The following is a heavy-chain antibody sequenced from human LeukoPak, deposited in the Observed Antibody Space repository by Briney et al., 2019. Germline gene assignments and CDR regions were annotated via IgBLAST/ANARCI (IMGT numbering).Heavy chain of an antibody. D-gene: IGHD1-14*01. CDR1: GVSFYGYH. V-gene: IGHV4-34*01. CDR2: INGRGHT. J-gene: IGHJ4*02. Sequence: SETLSLTCAVYGVSFYGYHWNWIRQSPDKGLEWIGEINGRGHTNYNPSLKSRVTISADTSRKQFSLKLTSVTAADTAVYYCARDPTTEVDVPYYFDFWGQGTLVAVSS. CDR3: ARDPTTEVDVPYYFDF.